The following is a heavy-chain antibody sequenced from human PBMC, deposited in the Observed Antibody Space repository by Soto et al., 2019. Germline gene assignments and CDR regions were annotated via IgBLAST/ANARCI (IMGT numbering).Heavy chain of an antibody. V-gene: IGHV4-59*01. Sequence: SETLSLTCRVSDDSISGYYLNWIRKPPGQGLEWIGNIYYSGSGSSNYNPSLKSRVTISVDTSQNQISLKVSSVTAADTAVYYCARGSYYYDSSGLGVWGQGTTVTV. J-gene: IGHJ6*02. CDR2: IYYSGSGSS. CDR1: DDSISGYY. CDR3: ARGSYYYDSSGLGV. D-gene: IGHD3-22*01.